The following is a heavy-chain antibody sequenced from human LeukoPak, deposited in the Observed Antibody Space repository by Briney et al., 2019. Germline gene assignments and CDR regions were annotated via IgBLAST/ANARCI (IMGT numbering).Heavy chain of an antibody. V-gene: IGHV3-53*01. Sequence: GGSLRLSCAASGFTVSSDYMSWVRQAPGKGLEWVSIIYSGGSTYYADSVKGRFTISRDNSKNTVYLQMNSLRAEDTAVYYCARTPGGSGNFFDYWGQGALVTVSS. D-gene: IGHD3-10*01. CDR3: ARTPGGSGNFFDY. J-gene: IGHJ4*02. CDR2: IYSGGST. CDR1: GFTVSSDY.